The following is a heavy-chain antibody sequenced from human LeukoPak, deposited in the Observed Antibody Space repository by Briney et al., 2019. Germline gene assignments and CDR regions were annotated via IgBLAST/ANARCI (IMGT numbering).Heavy chain of an antibody. Sequence: SETLSLTCTVSDTSINTYYWSWIRQPAGKGLEWIGHIYATGTTNYNPSLNSRVTMSIDTSKNQFSLKLSSVTAADTAVYYCARAVGSGSFQTYYYYMDVWGKGTTVTISS. CDR2: IYATGTT. J-gene: IGHJ6*03. CDR3: ARAVGSGSFQTYYYYMDV. D-gene: IGHD3-10*01. CDR1: DTSINTYY. V-gene: IGHV4-4*07.